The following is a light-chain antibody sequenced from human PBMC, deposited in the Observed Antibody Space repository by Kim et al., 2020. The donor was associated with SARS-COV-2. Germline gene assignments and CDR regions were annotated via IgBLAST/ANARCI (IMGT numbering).Light chain of an antibody. CDR3: QQYNDWPLLT. CDR2: GAS. J-gene: IGKJ4*01. V-gene: IGKV3-15*01. Sequence: SPGERVPLSCRASQSVRNNLAWYQQRPGQAPRLLIYGASTRATDVSDRFSGSGSGTEFTLTIRSLQSEDLAVYYCQQYNDWPLLTFGGGTKVDIK. CDR1: QSVRNN.